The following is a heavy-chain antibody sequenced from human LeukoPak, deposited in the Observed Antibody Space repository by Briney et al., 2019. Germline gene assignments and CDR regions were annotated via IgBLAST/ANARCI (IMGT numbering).Heavy chain of an antibody. CDR3: TTGRDYNLY. D-gene: IGHD4-11*01. Sequence: GGSLRLSCAAPGFTLRNAWMNWVRQAPGKGLEWVGRIKSKTDGGTTDYAAPVKGRFTISRDDSEDTLFLQMNSLKTEDTALYYCTTGRDYNLYWGQGTLVTVSS. V-gene: IGHV3-15*07. J-gene: IGHJ4*02. CDR2: IKSKTDGGTT. CDR1: GFTLRNAW.